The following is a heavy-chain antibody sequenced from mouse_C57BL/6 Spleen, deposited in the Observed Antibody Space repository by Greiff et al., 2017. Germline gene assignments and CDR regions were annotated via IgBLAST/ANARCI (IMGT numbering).Heavy chain of an antibody. D-gene: IGHD1-1*01. CDR3: ARGDYGSSYCDY. CDR1: GFTFSSYA. J-gene: IGHJ2*01. Sequence: EVQRVESGGGLVKPGGSLKLSCAASGFTFSSYAMSWVRQTPEKRLEWVATISDGGSYTYYPDNVKGRFTISRDNAKNNLYLQMSHLKSEDTAMYYCARGDYGSSYCDYWGQGTTLTVSS. CDR2: ISDGGSYT. V-gene: IGHV5-4*01.